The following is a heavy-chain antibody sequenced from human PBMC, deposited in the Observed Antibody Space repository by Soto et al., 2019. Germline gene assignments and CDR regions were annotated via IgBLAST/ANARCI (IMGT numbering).Heavy chain of an antibody. CDR3: ARLDRSTSKIGV. CDR2: IHHNATA. CDR1: GDSVSSGASH. V-gene: IGHV4-61*08. D-gene: IGHD3-22*01. J-gene: IGHJ6*02. Sequence: QVQLQESGPGLLKPSETLSLTCTLSGDSVSSGASHWTWIRQSPGKGLEWIGYIHHNATADCNPSLKSRVSISVHTSKIQFSLKLTSATTADTAVYYCARLDRSTSKIGVWGQGTTVTVSS.